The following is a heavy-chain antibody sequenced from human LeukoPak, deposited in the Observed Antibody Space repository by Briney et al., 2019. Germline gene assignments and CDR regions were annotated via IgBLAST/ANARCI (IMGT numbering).Heavy chain of an antibody. CDR2: INQDGSAR. D-gene: IGHD5-12*01. CDR1: GFSLSSHW. J-gene: IGHJ4*02. CDR3: ARWDIRGTAHQLDY. V-gene: IGHV3-7*01. Sequence: GGSLRLSCAASGFSLSSHWMSWVRQAPGKGLEWVANINQDGSARYYVDSVKGRFTTSRDDAKNSMYLQMNSLRPEDTAVYYCARWDIRGTAHQLDYWGRGTLVTVSS.